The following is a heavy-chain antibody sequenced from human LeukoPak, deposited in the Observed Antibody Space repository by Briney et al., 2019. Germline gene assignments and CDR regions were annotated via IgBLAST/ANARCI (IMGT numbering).Heavy chain of an antibody. CDR2: AFYSGDT. Sequence: GSLRLSCAASGFTFSSYSMNWVRQPPGKGLEWIGSAFYSGDTYYKSSLKSRVTISVDTSKNQFSLKLSSVTAADTAVYYCGRLRGAMTTVTSNFDYWGQGTLVTVSS. CDR1: GFTFSSYSMN. D-gene: IGHD4-17*01. V-gene: IGHV4-39*01. J-gene: IGHJ4*02. CDR3: GRLRGAMTTVTSNFDY.